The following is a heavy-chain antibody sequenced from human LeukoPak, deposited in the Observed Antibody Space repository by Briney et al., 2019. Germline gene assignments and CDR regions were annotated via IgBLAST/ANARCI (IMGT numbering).Heavy chain of an antibody. V-gene: IGHV1-2*02. D-gene: IGHD3-10*01. J-gene: IGHJ3*02. CDR3: AKNIWFGESSDAFHI. CDR1: GYTFTSYD. CDR2: MNPNSGGT. Sequence: ASVKVSCKASGYTFTSYDINWVRQATGQGLEWMGWMNPNSGGTNYAQKFQGRVTMTRDTSISTAHMELSRLRSDDTAVYYCAKNIWFGESSDAFHIWGRGTMVTVSS.